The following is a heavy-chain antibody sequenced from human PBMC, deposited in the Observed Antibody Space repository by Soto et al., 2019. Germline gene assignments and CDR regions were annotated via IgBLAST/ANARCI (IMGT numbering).Heavy chain of an antibody. CDR2: IGTAGDT. J-gene: IGHJ6*02. D-gene: IGHD2-15*01. V-gene: IGHV3-13*01. CDR3: ARIIGVGTVNPDGGDDYYGMDV. CDR1: GFTFSSYD. Sequence: EVQLVESGGGLVQPGGSLRLSCAASGFTFSSYDMHWVRQATGKGLEWVSAIGTAGDTYYPGSVKGRFTISRENAKNSLYLQMNSLRAEDTAVYYCARIIGVGTVNPDGGDDYYGMDVWGQGTTVTVSS.